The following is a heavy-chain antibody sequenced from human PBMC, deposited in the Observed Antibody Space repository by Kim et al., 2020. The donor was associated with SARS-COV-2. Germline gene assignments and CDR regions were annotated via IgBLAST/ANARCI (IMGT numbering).Heavy chain of an antibody. CDR1: GYTLTTYD. V-gene: IGHV1-8*01. Sequence: ASVKVSCKASGYTLTTYDINWVRQATGQGLEWMGWMNPDTGNTGRAQKFQGRVTMTRDTSTSTVYMELTSLTSDDTGVYYCARKGRHSFAGDPFFDYWGQGTLVTVSS. D-gene: IGHD3-16*01. CDR2: MNPDTGNT. CDR3: ARKGRHSFAGDPFFDY. J-gene: IGHJ4*02.